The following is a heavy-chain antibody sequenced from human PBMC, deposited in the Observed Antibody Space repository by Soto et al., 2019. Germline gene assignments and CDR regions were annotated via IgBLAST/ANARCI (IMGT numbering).Heavy chain of an antibody. CDR2: IYYTGNT. J-gene: IGHJ4*02. CDR3: ASGHDAYKVRY. CDR1: GGSISSGGTSSY. Sequence: QVQLQESGPGLVKPSQTLSLTCTVSGGSISSGGTSSYWTWIRQLPGKGLEWIGYIYYTGNTYYTPSLKSRSTISIDTSENQFSLKLTSVTAADTAVYFCASGHDAYKVRYWGQGTLVTVSS. D-gene: IGHD1-1*01. V-gene: IGHV4-31*03.